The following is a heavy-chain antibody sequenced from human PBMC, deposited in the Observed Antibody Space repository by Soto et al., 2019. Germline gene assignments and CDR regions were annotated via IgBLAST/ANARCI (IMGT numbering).Heavy chain of an antibody. CDR2: VNHIGIT. CDR3: ARATQFFYDSRGYSKNFDF. V-gene: IGHV4-34*01. D-gene: IGHD3-22*01. Sequence: PSETLSLTCGVSGGSFSGFFWTWIRQPPGKGLEWIGEVNHIGITNYNPSLRSRLNLSIDTAKKQFSLKLTSVTAADTAVYYCARATQFFYDSRGYSKNFDFWGQATLVTVS. CDR1: GGSFSGFF. J-gene: IGHJ4*02.